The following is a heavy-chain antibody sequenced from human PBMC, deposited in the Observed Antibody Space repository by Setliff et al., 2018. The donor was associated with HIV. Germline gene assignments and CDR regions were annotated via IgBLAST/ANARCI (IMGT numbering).Heavy chain of an antibody. CDR2: IYTSGST. D-gene: IGHD1-26*01. CDR1: GGSITNYY. V-gene: IGHV4-4*09. Sequence: PSETLSLTCTVSGGSITNYYWSWIRQHPGKGLQWIGYIYTSGSTNYNPSLKSRVTISVDTSKNQFSLKVSSVTAADTAVYYCARRGSYSSPETLWGQGTLVTVSS. CDR3: ARRGSYSSPETL. J-gene: IGHJ4*02.